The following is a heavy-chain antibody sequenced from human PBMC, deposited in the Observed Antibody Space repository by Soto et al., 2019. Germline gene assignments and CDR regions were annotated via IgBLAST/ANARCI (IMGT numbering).Heavy chain of an antibody. CDR1: GYTFTSYD. Sequence: ASVKVSYKVSGYTFTSYDINWVRQATGQGLEWMGWMNPNSGNTGYAQKFQGRVTMTRNTSISTAYMELSSLRSEDTAVYYCARGSGPRXYDFWSGYYTGPDKVDYWGQGTLVTVSS. V-gene: IGHV1-8*01. D-gene: IGHD3-3*01. CDR3: ARGSGPRXYDFWSGYYTGPDKVDY. J-gene: IGHJ4*02. CDR2: MNPNSGNT.